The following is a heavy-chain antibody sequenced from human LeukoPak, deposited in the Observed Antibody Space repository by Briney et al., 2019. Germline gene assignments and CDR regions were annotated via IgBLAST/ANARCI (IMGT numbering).Heavy chain of an antibody. D-gene: IGHD6-19*01. CDR3: VRDSGWFHFDY. Sequence: GGSLRLSCAASGFRFGSYWMTWVRQAPGKGLEWVAHIKEDGSAENYVDSVKGRFSISRDNAKNSLYLQMNSLRVEDTAVYYCVRDSGWFHFDYWRQGILVTVSP. J-gene: IGHJ4*02. CDR1: GFRFGSYW. V-gene: IGHV3-7*03. CDR2: IKEDGSAE.